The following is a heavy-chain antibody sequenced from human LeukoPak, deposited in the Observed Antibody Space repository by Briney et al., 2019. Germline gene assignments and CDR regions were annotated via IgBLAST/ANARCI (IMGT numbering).Heavy chain of an antibody. J-gene: IGHJ4*02. CDR1: GGTFSSYA. CDR3: AGVGGSGHSHNDY. CDR2: IIPILGIA. D-gene: IGHD3-10*01. V-gene: IGHV1-69*04. Sequence: ASVKVSCKASGGTFSSYAISWVRQAPGQGLEWMGRIIPILGIANYAQKFQGRVTITADKSTSTAYMELSSLRSEDTAVYYCAGVGGSGHSHNDYWGQGTLVTVSS.